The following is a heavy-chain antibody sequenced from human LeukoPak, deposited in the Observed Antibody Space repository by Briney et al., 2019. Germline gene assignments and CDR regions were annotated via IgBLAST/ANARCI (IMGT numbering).Heavy chain of an antibody. J-gene: IGHJ4*02. CDR3: ARGGYDILTGYYTDFDY. D-gene: IGHD3-9*01. CDR2: ISWNSGSI. CDR1: GFTFDDYA. Sequence: GRSLRLSCAASGFTFDDYAMHWVRQAPGKGLEWVSGISWNSGSIGYADSVKGRFTISRDNAKNSLYLQMNSLRAEDTALYYWARGGYDILTGYYTDFDYWGQGTLVTVSS. V-gene: IGHV3-9*01.